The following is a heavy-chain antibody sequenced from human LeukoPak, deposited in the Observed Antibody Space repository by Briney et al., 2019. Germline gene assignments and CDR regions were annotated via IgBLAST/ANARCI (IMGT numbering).Heavy chain of an antibody. Sequence: GGSLRLSCAASGITFDDYAMHWVRQAPGKGLEWVSGISWNSGSIGYADSVKGRFTISRDNAKNSLYLQMNSLRAEDTALYYCAKDLRYYDSSGYGAFDIWGQGTMVTVSS. D-gene: IGHD3-22*01. CDR3: AKDLRYYDSSGYGAFDI. CDR1: GITFDDYA. CDR2: ISWNSGSI. J-gene: IGHJ3*02. V-gene: IGHV3-9*01.